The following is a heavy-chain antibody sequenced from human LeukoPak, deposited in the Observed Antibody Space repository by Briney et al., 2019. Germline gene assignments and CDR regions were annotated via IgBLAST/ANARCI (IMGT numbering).Heavy chain of an antibody. V-gene: IGHV4-59*08. CDR1: GGSISSYY. D-gene: IGHD1-26*01. J-gene: IGHJ1*01. CDR2: IYYSGST. Sequence: SETLSLTCTVSGGSISSYYWNWIRQPPGRGLEWIGYIYYSGSTNYNPSLKSRVTISVDTSKNQFSLRLSSVTAADTAVYYCARGYRGGYLQYWGQGTLVTVSS. CDR3: ARGYRGGYLQY.